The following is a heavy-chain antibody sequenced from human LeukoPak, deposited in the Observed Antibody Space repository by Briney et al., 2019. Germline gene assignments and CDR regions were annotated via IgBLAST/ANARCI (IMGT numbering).Heavy chain of an antibody. CDR3: ARDRTRDGYNQGRVFDY. CDR2: ISYDGSNK. V-gene: IGHV3-30-3*01. D-gene: IGHD5-24*01. Sequence: GGSLRLSCAASRFTFSNYAMHWVRQAPGKGLEWVAVISYDGSNKYYADSVKGRFTISRDISKNTLYLQMNSLRAEDTAVYYCARDRTRDGYNQGRVFDYWGQGTLVTVSS. J-gene: IGHJ4*02. CDR1: RFTFSNYA.